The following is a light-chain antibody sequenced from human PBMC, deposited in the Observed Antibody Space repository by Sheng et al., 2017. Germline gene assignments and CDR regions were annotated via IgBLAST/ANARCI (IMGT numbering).Light chain of an antibody. CDR1: AFPRQF. CDR2: KDT. V-gene: IGLV3-25*03. J-gene: IGLJ2*01. Sequence: SYKVTQPPSVSVSPGQTARITCSGDAFPRQFAYWYQQKPGQAPVMVIYKDTERPSGIPERFSGSNSGTTVTLTITGVQAEDEADYYCQSADTSGTYLVFGGGTKLTFL. CDR3: QSADTSGTYLV.